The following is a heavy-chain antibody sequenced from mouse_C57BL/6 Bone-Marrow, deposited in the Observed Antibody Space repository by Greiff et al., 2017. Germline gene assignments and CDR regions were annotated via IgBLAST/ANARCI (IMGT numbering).Heavy chain of an antibody. D-gene: IGHD1-1*01. CDR3: ARRGFITTVVANFDY. V-gene: IGHV1-64*01. J-gene: IGHJ2*01. CDR2: IHPNSGST. CDR1: GYTFTSYW. Sequence: QVQLQQPGAELVKPGASVKLSCKASGYTFTSYWMHWVKQRPGQGLEWIGMIHPNSGSTNYNEKFKSKATLTVDKSSRTAYMHLSSLASKDSGVYYCARRGFITTVVANFDYWGQGTTLTVSS.